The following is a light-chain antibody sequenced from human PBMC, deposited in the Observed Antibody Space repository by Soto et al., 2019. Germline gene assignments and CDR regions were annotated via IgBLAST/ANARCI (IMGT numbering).Light chain of an antibody. J-gene: IGKJ4*01. CDR3: MQALQTPLT. Sequence: DIVMPPSPLSLPVTPGEPASISCRSSQSLLHSNGYNYLDWYLQKPGQSPQLMIYLGSNRSSGVPDRFSCSGSGTDFTLKISRVEAEDVGVYYCMQALQTPLTVGGGTKVDIK. V-gene: IGKV2-28*01. CDR1: QSLLHSNGYNY. CDR2: LGS.